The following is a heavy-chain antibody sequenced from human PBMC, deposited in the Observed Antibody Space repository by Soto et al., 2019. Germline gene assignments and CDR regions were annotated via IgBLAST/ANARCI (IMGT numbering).Heavy chain of an antibody. Sequence: ASVKVSCKASGGTFSSYAISWVRQAPGQGLEWMGGIIPIFGTANYAQKFQGRVTITADESTSTAYMELSSLRSEDTAVYYCARDLPSDILTGLGPFDYWGQGTLVTVSS. CDR3: ARDLPSDILTGLGPFDY. CDR2: IIPIFGTA. J-gene: IGHJ4*02. V-gene: IGHV1-69*13. CDR1: GGTFSSYA. D-gene: IGHD3-9*01.